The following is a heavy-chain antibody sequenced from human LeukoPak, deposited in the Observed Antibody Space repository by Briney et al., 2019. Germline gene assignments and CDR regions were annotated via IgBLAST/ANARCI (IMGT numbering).Heavy chain of an antibody. CDR2: ISGSGVGT. CDR1: GFTFRNSA. Sequence: GGSLRLSCAASGFTFRNSAMSWVGQAPGKGLEWVSTISGSGVGTYYADSVKGRFTISRDNFKNTLYLQMNSLRAEDTAVYYCAKNNWNDMPFVDDWGQGTLVTVSS. CDR3: AKNNWNDMPFVDD. J-gene: IGHJ4*02. D-gene: IGHD1-20*01. V-gene: IGHV3-23*01.